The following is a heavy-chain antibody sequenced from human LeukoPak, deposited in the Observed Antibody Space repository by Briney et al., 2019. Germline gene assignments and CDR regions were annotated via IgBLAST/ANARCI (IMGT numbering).Heavy chain of an antibody. Sequence: PGGSLRLSCAASGFTFSSYAMHWVRQAPGKGLEWVSSISSSSSYIYYADSVKGRFTISRDNAKNSLYLQMNSLRAEDTAVYYCARDGFASGWYEFDYWGQGTLVTVSS. V-gene: IGHV3-21*01. CDR3: ARDGFASGWYEFDY. J-gene: IGHJ4*02. D-gene: IGHD6-19*01. CDR1: GFTFSSYA. CDR2: ISSSSSYI.